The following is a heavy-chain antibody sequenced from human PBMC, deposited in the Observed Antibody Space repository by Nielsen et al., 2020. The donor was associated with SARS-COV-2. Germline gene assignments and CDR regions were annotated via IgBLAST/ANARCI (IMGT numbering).Heavy chain of an antibody. V-gene: IGHV3-9*01. D-gene: IGHD5-12*01. J-gene: IGHJ4*02. CDR3: AKLGPFSRGYSGYDLDYFDY. CDR1: GFTFDDYA. Sequence: SLKISCAASGFTFDDYAMHWVRQAPGKGLEWVSGISWNSGSIGYADSVKGRFTISRDNAKNSLYLQMNSLRAEDTALYYCAKLGPFSRGYSGYDLDYFDYWGQGTLVTVSS. CDR2: ISWNSGSI.